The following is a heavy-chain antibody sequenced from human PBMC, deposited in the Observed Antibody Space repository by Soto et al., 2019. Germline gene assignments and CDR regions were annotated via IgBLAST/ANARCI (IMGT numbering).Heavy chain of an antibody. V-gene: IGHV1-46*01. J-gene: IGHJ4*02. CDR1: GYTFTRYN. CDR3: ARVRGGGSEYFIDY. D-gene: IGHD2-15*01. Sequence: ASVNVSCKSSGYTFTRYNVYWVRQAPGQGLEWMAIINPSGGTTYYVQKFEGRVTLTTDTSTSTVYMELSSLRSDDTAVYYCARVRGGGSEYFIDYWGQGTLVTVSS. CDR2: INPSGGTT.